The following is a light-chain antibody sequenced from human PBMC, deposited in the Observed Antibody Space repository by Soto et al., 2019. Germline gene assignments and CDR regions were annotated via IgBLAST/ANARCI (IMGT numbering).Light chain of an antibody. V-gene: IGKV1-5*01. CDR2: DAS. Sequence: DIQMTHSPSTLSASIGDRVTITCRASRSISDWLAWYQQKPGKAPELLIFDASSLKSGVPSRFSGSGSGTEFGLAISRLQPDDVGTYNFLHYSSHSWTVVQGTKVDIK. CDR1: RSISDW. J-gene: IGKJ1*01. CDR3: LHYSSHSWT.